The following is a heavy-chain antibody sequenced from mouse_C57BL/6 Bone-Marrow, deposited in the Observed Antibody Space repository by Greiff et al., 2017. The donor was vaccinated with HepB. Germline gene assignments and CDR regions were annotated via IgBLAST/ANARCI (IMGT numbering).Heavy chain of an antibody. J-gene: IGHJ3*01. CDR3: AKIYYDYDGIAY. D-gene: IGHD2-4*01. CDR2: ISYDGSN. V-gene: IGHV3-6*01. Sequence: ESGPGLVKPSQSLSLTCSVTGYSITSGYYWNWIRQFPGNKLEWMGYISYDGSNNYNPSLKNRISITRDTSKNQFFLKLNSVTTEDTATYYCAKIYYDYDGIAYWGQGTLVTVSA. CDR1: GYSITSGYY.